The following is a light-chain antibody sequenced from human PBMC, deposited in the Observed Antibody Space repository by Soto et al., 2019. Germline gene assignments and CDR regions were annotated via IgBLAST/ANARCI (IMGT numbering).Light chain of an antibody. CDR1: QSISRC. V-gene: IGKV1-5*01. CDR2: DVS. CDR3: QQYNTFWT. Sequence: IQMTQSPSNLSSSLGDRVTSTCRASQSISRCFAWYQQKPGKAPKLLIYDVSSLESGVPSRFSGSGSGTEFPLTISSMKPDDFATDYCQQYNTFWTFGQGTKVDIK. J-gene: IGKJ1*01.